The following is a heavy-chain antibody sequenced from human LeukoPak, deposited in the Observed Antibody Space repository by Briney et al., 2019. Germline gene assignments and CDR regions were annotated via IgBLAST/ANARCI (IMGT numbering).Heavy chain of an antibody. Sequence: GGSLRLSCVASGFTFSIYWLTWVRQAPGKGRECVANIKQDGSEKSYVDSVKGRFTISRDNAKNSVYLQMNSLRVEDTAVYYCARDHVGGKYYYMDVWGKGTTVTVSS. CDR3: ARDHVGGKYYYMDV. J-gene: IGHJ6*04. V-gene: IGHV3-7*01. CDR2: IKQDGSEK. D-gene: IGHD3-16*01. CDR1: GFTFSIYW.